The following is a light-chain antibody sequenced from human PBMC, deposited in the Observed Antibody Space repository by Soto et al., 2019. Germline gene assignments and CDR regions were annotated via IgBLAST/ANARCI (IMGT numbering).Light chain of an antibody. Sequence: QSALTQPASVSGSPGQSITISCTGTSSDVGGYNYVSWYQQHPGKAPKLMIYDVSNRPSGVSNRFSGSKSGNTASLTISGIQAEDEADYYCSSYTSSSSRAVVFGGGTQLTVL. CDR2: DVS. J-gene: IGLJ3*02. CDR1: SSDVGGYNY. V-gene: IGLV2-14*01. CDR3: SSYTSSSSRAVV.